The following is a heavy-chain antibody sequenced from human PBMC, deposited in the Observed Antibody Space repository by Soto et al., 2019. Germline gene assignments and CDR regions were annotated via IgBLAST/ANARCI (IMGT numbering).Heavy chain of an antibody. CDR3: ARDYGIVVVPAAIVGWCDP. V-gene: IGHV3-30-3*01. CDR1: GFTFSSYA. D-gene: IGHD2-2*02. CDR2: ISDDGSNK. Sequence: QVQLVESVGGVVQPGRSLRLSCAASGFTFSSYAMHLVRQAPGKGMEWVAVISDDGSNKYSADSVKVRFTMSRDNSKNTVNLQRNSLRAEDTAVYYCARDYGIVVVPAAIVGWCDPLGQGTKVTVSS. J-gene: IGHJ5*02.